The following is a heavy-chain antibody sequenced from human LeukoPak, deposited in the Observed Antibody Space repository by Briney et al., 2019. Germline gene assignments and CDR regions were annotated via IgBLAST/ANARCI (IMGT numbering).Heavy chain of an antibody. J-gene: IGHJ4*02. Sequence: PGGSLRLSCAASGFSFGSYAMSWVRQAPGKGLEWVSAISGRGGSTYYADSVKGRFTISRDNAKNSLFLRMNSLRAEDTAVYYCARGKQLWKYYFDYWGQGTLVTVSS. CDR2: ISGRGGST. D-gene: IGHD5-18*01. CDR3: ARGKQLWKYYFDY. V-gene: IGHV3-23*01. CDR1: GFSFGSYA.